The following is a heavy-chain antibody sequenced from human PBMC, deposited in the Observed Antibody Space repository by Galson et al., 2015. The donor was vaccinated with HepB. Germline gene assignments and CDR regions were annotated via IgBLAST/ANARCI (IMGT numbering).Heavy chain of an antibody. J-gene: IGHJ4*02. Sequence: SLRLSCAASGFTFSSYAMSWVHQAPGKGLEWVSSFSSYDDSTYYADSVKGRFTISRDNSKNTLYLQMNSLRAEDTAVYYCAKGIHSSSWDPFDYWGQGALVTVSS. CDR2: FSSYDDST. CDR1: GFTFSSYA. V-gene: IGHV3-23*01. D-gene: IGHD6-13*01. CDR3: AKGIHSSSWDPFDY.